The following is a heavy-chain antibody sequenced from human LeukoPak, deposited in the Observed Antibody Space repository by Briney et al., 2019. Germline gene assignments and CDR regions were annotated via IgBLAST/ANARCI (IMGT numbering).Heavy chain of an antibody. J-gene: IGHJ6*04. CDR1: GGSISSHY. Sequence: TSETLSLTCTVSGGSISSHYWSWIRQPPGKGLEWIGYIYYSGSTNYNPSLKSRVTISVDTSKNQFSLKLSSVTAADTAVYYCARDRGVVWFGELGVWGKGTTVTVSS. CDR3: ARDRGVVWFGELGV. V-gene: IGHV4-59*11. D-gene: IGHD3-10*01. CDR2: IYYSGST.